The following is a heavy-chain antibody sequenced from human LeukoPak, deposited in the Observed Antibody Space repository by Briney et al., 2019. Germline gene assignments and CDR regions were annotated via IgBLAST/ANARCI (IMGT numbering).Heavy chain of an antibody. CDR1: GFTFSSYW. CDR3: ARGPHIVVVTAIHY. CDR2: IKQDGSEK. V-gene: IGHV3-7*04. Sequence: PGGSLRLSCAASGFTFSSYWMSWVRQAPGKGLEWVANIKQDGSEKYYVDSVKGRFTISRDNAKNPLYLQMNSLRAEDTAVYYCARGPHIVVVTAIHYWGQGTLVTVSS. D-gene: IGHD2-21*02. J-gene: IGHJ4*02.